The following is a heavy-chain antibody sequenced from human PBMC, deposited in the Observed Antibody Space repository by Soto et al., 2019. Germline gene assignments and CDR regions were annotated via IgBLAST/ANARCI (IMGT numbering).Heavy chain of an antibody. CDR1: GGSISSGGYY. J-gene: IGHJ5*02. V-gene: IGHV4-31*03. CDR2: IYYSGST. Sequence: PSETLSLTCTVSGGSISSGGYYWSWIRHHPGKGLEWIGYIYYSGSTYYNPSLKSRVTISVDTSKNQFSLKLSSVTAADTAVYYCARGAVAGRENWFDPWGQGTLVTVSS. D-gene: IGHD6-19*01. CDR3: ARGAVAGRENWFDP.